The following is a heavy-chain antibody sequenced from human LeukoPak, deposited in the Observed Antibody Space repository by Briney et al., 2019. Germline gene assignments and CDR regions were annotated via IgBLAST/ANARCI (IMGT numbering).Heavy chain of an antibody. Sequence: PSETLSLTCAVYGGSFSGYYWSWIRQPPGKGLEWIGEINHSGSTNYNPSLKSRVTISVDTSKNQFSLKLSSVTAADTAVYYCARVEGDCSSTSCQQSHFDYWGQGTLVTVSS. CDR3: ARVEGDCSSTSCQQSHFDY. CDR2: INHSGST. D-gene: IGHD2-2*01. CDR1: GGSFSGYY. V-gene: IGHV4-34*01. J-gene: IGHJ4*02.